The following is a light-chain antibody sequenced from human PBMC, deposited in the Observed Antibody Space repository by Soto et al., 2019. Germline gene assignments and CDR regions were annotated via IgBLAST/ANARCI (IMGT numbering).Light chain of an antibody. Sequence: EIVLTQSPATLSLSPGERATLSCRASQSVSSYLAWYQQKPGQAPRLLIYDASSRATGTPARFSGSGSGTDFTLTISSLEPQDFAVYYCQQSSNWPPTITFGQGTRLEIK. CDR1: QSVSSY. CDR2: DAS. V-gene: IGKV3-11*01. J-gene: IGKJ5*01. CDR3: QQSSNWPPTIT.